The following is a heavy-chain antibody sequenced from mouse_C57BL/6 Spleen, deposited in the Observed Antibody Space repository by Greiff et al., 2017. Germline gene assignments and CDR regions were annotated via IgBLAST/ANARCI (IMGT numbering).Heavy chain of an antibody. CDR2: ISDGGSYT. CDR3: ASLLLRYGWFDY. D-gene: IGHD1-1*01. V-gene: IGHV5-4*03. CDR1: GFTFSSYA. J-gene: IGHJ2*01. Sequence: EVKLMESGGGLVKPGGSLKLSCAASGFTFSSYAMSWVRQTPEKRLEWVATISDGGSYTYYPDNVKGRFTISRDNAKNNLYLQMSHLKSEDTAMYYCASLLLRYGWFDYWGQGTTLTVSS.